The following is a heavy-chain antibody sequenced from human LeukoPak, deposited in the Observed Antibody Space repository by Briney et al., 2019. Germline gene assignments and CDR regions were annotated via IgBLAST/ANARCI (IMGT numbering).Heavy chain of an antibody. CDR1: GFPFSNYA. V-gene: IGHV3-23*01. D-gene: IGHD6-13*01. J-gene: IGHJ4*02. CDR2: MTGSGDNT. CDR3: ARDPIASAASGGDS. Sequence: PGGSLRLSCAASGFPFSNYAMSWVRQAPGKGLEWVSLMTGSGDNTYYADSVKGRFTISRDNAKNSLYLQMNSLRAEDTAIYYCARDPIASAASGGDSWGQGTLVTVSS.